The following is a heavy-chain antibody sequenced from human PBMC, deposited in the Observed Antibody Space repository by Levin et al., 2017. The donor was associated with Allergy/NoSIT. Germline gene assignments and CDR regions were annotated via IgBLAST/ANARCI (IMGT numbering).Heavy chain of an antibody. CDR3: ARNPTDNYGNFDS. J-gene: IGHJ4*02. Sequence: GGSLRLSCAAAGFTFSTCWMHWVRQAPGRGLVWVSRIKSDGSSTSYADSVKGRFTISRDNAKNTLYLQMNGLRAEDTAVYYCARNPTDNYGNFDSWGQGTLVTVSS. CDR1: GFTFSTCW. D-gene: IGHD4-11*01. CDR2: IKSDGSST. V-gene: IGHV3-74*01.